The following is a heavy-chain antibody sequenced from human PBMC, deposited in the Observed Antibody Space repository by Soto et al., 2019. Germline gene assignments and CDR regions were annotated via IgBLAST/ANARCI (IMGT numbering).Heavy chain of an antibody. Sequence: QITLKESGPMLVKPTQTLTLTCTFSGFSLSTTGVGVGWIRQPPGKALEWLALIYWDDDKRYSPSLNSRLTVTKDTSKNRVVLRMTNMDPVDTATYSCAHRWGYDSGGYRDRALDYWGQGTLVTVSS. CDR2: IYWDDDK. J-gene: IGHJ4*02. D-gene: IGHD3-22*01. CDR1: GFSLSTTGVG. CDR3: AHRWGYDSGGYRDRALDY. V-gene: IGHV2-5*02.